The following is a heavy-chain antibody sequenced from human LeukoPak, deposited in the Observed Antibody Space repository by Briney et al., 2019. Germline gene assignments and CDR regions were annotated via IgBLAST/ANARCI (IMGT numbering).Heavy chain of an antibody. V-gene: IGHV2-5*02. CDR1: GFSLSTTEGG. Sequence: SGPTLVNPPQTLTLTCSFSGFSLSTTEGGVGWIRQPPGKALEWLAFIYWGDEKIYSPSLKSRLTISKDTSENQVVLTMTNIDPVDTATYYRARTLAAMSLGDYMDVWGKGTTVTVSS. D-gene: IGHD2-2*01. CDR2: IYWGDEK. J-gene: IGHJ6*03. CDR3: ARTLAAMSLGDYMDV.